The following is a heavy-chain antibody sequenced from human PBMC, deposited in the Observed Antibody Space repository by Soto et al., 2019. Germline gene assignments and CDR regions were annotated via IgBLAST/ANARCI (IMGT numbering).Heavy chain of an antibody. CDR1: GGSVSSGSYY. CDR2: IYYSGST. D-gene: IGHD5-12*01. CDR3: ARERYSGPSGYEEALDY. V-gene: IGHV4-61*01. Sequence: SETLSLTCTVSGGSVSSGSYYWSWIRQPPGKGLEWIGYIYYSGSTNYNASLKSRVTISVDTSKNQFSLKLSSVTAADTAVYYCARERYSGPSGYEEALDYWGQGTLVTVSS. J-gene: IGHJ4*02.